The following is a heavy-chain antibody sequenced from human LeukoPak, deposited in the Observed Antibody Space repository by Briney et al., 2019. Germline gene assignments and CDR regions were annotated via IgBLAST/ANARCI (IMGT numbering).Heavy chain of an antibody. J-gene: IGHJ4*02. CDR3: AATGIQLWYSEGVDY. Sequence: PGRSLRLSCAASGFTFDDYAMHWVRQAPGKGLEWVSGISWNSGSIGYADSVKGRFTISRDNAKNSLYLQMNSLRAEDTAVYYCAATGIQLWYSEGVDYWGQGTLVTVSS. CDR2: ISWNSGSI. CDR1: GFTFDDYA. D-gene: IGHD5-18*01. V-gene: IGHV3-9*01.